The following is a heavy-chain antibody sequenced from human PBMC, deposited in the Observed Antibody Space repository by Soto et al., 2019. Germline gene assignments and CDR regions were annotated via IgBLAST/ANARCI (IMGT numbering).Heavy chain of an antibody. J-gene: IGHJ4*02. V-gene: IGHV3-30*03. CDR3: ATMERLFDY. CDR2: ISYDGSDK. CDR1: GFTFSHYG. D-gene: IGHD3-3*01. Sequence: PGGSLRLSCETSGFTFSHYGMHWVRQAPGTGLEWVAVISYDGSDKYYADSVKGRFTISRDNSKNRLYLQMNSLRAEDTAVYYCATMERLFDYWGQGTRVTVSS.